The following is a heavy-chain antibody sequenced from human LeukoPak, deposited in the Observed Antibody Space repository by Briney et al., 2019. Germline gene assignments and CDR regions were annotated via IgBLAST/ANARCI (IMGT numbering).Heavy chain of an antibody. D-gene: IGHD2-15*01. V-gene: IGHV3-7*04. J-gene: IGHJ2*01. CDR1: GFTFSSYA. Sequence: GGSLRLSCAASGFTFSSYAMSWVRQAPGKGLEWVANIKQDETEKFYVDSVKGRFTISRDNAKNSLYLQMNSLRVEDSAVYYCARGFYFSMTELYYLDLWGRGTLVTVSS. CDR3: ARGFYFSMTELYYLDL. CDR2: IKQDETEK.